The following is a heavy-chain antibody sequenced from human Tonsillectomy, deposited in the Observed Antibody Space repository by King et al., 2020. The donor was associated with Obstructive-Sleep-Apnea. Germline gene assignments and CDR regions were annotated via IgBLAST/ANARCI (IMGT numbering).Heavy chain of an antibody. Sequence: QLVQSGAEVKKPGASVKVSCKASGYTFTSYGISWVRQAPGQGLEWMGWISAYNGNTNYAQNLQGRVTMTTDTSTNTAYMELRSLGSDDTAVYYCARDQYCSGGSCAYYYYVMDVWGQGITVTVSS. CDR1: GYTFTSYG. D-gene: IGHD2-15*01. V-gene: IGHV1-18*01. CDR3: ARDQYCSGGSCAYYYYVMDV. CDR2: ISAYNGNT. J-gene: IGHJ6*02.